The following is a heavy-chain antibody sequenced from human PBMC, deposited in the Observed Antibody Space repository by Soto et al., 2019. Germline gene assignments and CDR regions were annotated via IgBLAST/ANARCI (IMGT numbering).Heavy chain of an antibody. CDR3: ARGVGSGTYYNQYNWFDP. CDR2: INTYNGNT. Sequence: ASVKVSCKASGYTFTNYGISWVRQAPGQGLEWMGWINTYNGNTNHAQKLQGRVTITTDTSTSTAYMELRSLRSDDTAVYYCARGVGSGTYYNQYNWFDPWGHGTLVTVSS. V-gene: IGHV1-18*01. D-gene: IGHD3-10*01. J-gene: IGHJ5*02. CDR1: GYTFTNYG.